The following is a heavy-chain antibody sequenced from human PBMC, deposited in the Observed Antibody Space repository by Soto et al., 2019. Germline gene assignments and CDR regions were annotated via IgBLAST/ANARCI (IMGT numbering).Heavy chain of an antibody. J-gene: IGHJ4*02. CDR1: GGSVSSGSYY. CDR3: ARDFAYFDS. D-gene: IGHD3-3*01. Sequence: PSETLSLTCTVSGGSVSSGSYYWSWIRQPPGKGLEWIGYIYYSGSTNYNPSLKSRVTISVDTSKNQFSLKLSSVTAADTAVYFCARDFAYFDSWGQGTLVTVSS. CDR2: IYYSGST. V-gene: IGHV4-61*01.